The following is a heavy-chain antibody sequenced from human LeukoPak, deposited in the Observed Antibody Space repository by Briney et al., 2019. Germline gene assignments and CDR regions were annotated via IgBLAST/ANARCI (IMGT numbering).Heavy chain of an antibody. Sequence: ASVKVSCKASGYTFTGYYMHWVRQAPGQGIEWMGWINPNSGGTNYAQKFQGRVTMTRDTSISTAYMGLSRLRSDDTAVYYCAGAMGYYDSSCPKRGVFDYWGQGTLVTVSS. CDR1: GYTFTGYY. CDR3: AGAMGYYDSSCPKRGVFDY. CDR2: INPNSGGT. J-gene: IGHJ4*02. D-gene: IGHD3-22*01. V-gene: IGHV1-2*02.